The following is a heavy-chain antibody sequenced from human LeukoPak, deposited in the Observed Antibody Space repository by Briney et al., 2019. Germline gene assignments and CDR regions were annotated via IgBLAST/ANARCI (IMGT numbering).Heavy chain of an antibody. CDR1: GFTFSSYA. CDR2: ISGSGGST. D-gene: IGHD6-13*01. V-gene: IGHV3-23*01. CDR3: AKVVRGIAAAGTGFEY. Sequence: GGSLRLSCAASGFTFSSYAMSWVRQAPGKGLEWVSAISGSGGSTYYADSVEGRFTISRDNSKNTLYLQMNSLRAEDTAVYYCAKVVRGIAAAGTGFEYWGQGTLVTVSS. J-gene: IGHJ4*02.